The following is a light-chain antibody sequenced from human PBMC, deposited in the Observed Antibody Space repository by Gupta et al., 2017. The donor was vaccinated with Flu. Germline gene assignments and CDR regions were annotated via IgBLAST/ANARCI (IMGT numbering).Light chain of an antibody. V-gene: IGKV3-20*01. CDR3: QQYGSSPGLFT. CDR1: QSVSSSY. CDR2: GAS. J-gene: IGKJ3*01. Sequence: EMVLTQSPGTLSLSPGERATLSCRASQSVSSSYLAWYQQKPGQAPRLLIYGASSRATGIPDRFSGSGSGTDFTLTISRLEPEDFAVYYCQQYGSSPGLFTFGPGTKVDIK.